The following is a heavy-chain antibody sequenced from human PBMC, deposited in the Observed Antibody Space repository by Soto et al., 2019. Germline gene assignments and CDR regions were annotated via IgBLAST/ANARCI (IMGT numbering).Heavy chain of an antibody. D-gene: IGHD2-2*01. CDR2: ISGSGGST. Sequence: EVQLLESGGGLVQPGGSLRLSCAASGFTFSSYAMSWVRQAPGKGLEWVSAISGSGGSTYYADSVKGRFTISRDNSKNTLYLQMNSLRAEDTAVYYCAKGKIGGSMDCSRTSCYEYFQHWGQGTLVTVSS. CDR1: GFTFSSYA. J-gene: IGHJ1*01. V-gene: IGHV3-23*01. CDR3: AKGKIGGSMDCSRTSCYEYFQH.